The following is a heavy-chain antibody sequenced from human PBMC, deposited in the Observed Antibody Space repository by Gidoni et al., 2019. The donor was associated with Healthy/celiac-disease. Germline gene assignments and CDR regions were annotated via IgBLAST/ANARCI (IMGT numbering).Heavy chain of an antibody. CDR1: GGSISSGDYY. CDR2: IYYSWST. Sequence: QVQLQESGPGLVKPSQTLSLTCTVSGGSISSGDYYWSWIRQPPGKGLEWIGYIYYSWSTYYNPSLKSRVTISVDTSKNQFSLKLSSVTAADTAVYYCARGICSSTSCYTGAFDIWGQGTMVTVSS. CDR3: ARGICSSTSCYTGAFDI. J-gene: IGHJ3*02. V-gene: IGHV4-30-4*01. D-gene: IGHD2-2*02.